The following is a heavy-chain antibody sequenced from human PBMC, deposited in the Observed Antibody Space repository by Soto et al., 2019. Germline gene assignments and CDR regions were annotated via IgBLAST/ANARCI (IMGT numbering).Heavy chain of an antibody. J-gene: IGHJ4*02. CDR3: AGLFPYVSSGYHLNY. D-gene: IGHD3-22*01. CDR1: GFTFSDHT. V-gene: IGHV3-23*01. Sequence: PGGSLRLSCTASGFTFSDHTMTWVRQGPGKGLEWVSAISNSGGNTNYVDSVKGRFTISRDNPKNTLYLQMNSLRAADTAVFYCAGLFPYVSSGYHLNYLGQGTLVTVSS. CDR2: ISNSGGNT.